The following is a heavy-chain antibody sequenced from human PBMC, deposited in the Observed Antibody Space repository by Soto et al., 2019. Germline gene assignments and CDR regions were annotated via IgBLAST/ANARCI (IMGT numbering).Heavy chain of an antibody. CDR3: ARLRYSSSWTHGAFDI. D-gene: IGHD6-13*01. Sequence: QVQLQESGPGLVKPSETLSLTCTVSGGSISSYYWSWIRQPPGKGLEWIGYIYYSGSTNYNPSLKSRVTLSVDTSKNQFSLKLSSVTAADTAVYYCARLRYSSSWTHGAFDIWGQGTMVTVSS. J-gene: IGHJ3*02. CDR2: IYYSGST. CDR1: GGSISSYY. V-gene: IGHV4-59*01.